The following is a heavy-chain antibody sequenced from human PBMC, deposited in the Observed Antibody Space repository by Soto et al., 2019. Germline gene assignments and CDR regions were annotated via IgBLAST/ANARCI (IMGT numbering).Heavy chain of an antibody. CDR2: IYWDDDK. CDR1: GFSLSTSGVG. Sequence: QITLKESGPTLVKPTQTLTLTCTFSGFSLSTSGVGVGWIRQPPGKALEWLALIYWDDDKRYSPSLKSRLTITKDTSKNQVVLTMTNMDPVDTATYYCAHCSDYYGSGSYNWFDPWGQGTLVTVSS. V-gene: IGHV2-5*02. J-gene: IGHJ5*02. CDR3: AHCSDYYGSGSYNWFDP. D-gene: IGHD3-10*01.